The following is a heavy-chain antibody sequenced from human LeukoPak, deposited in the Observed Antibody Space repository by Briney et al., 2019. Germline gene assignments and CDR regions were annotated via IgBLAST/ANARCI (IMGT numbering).Heavy chain of an antibody. Sequence: PSETLSLTCTVPGVSISSRSYYWGWIRQPPGKGLEWIGSIYYSGSTYYNPSLKSRVTISVDTSKNQFSLKLSSVTAADTAVYYCARGLVDDYGDYDYFDYWGQGTLVTVSS. CDR1: GVSISSRSYY. CDR2: IYYSGST. CDR3: ARGLVDDYGDYDYFDY. D-gene: IGHD4-17*01. V-gene: IGHV4-39*07. J-gene: IGHJ4*02.